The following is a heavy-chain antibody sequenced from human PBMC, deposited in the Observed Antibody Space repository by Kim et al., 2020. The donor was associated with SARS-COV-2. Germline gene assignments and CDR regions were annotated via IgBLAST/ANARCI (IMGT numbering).Heavy chain of an antibody. CDR1: GGSISSYY. J-gene: IGHJ4*02. CDR3: ARGEAYCGGDCYSYFDY. CDR2: IYYSGST. V-gene: IGHV4-59*01. D-gene: IGHD2-21*02. Sequence: SETLSLTCTVSGGSISSYYWSWIRQPPGKGLEWIGYIYYSGSTNYNPSLKSRVTISVDTSKNQFSLKLSSVTAADTAVYYCARGEAYCGGDCYSYFDYWGQGTLVTVSS.